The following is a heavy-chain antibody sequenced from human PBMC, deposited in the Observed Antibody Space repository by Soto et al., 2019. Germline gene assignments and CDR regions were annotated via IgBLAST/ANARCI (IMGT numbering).Heavy chain of an antibody. V-gene: IGHV3-23*01. CDR3: AKLSRFGEFSAGAFDI. D-gene: IGHD3-10*01. CDR2: ISGSGGST. CDR1: GFTFSSYA. J-gene: IGHJ3*02. Sequence: EVQLLESGGGLVQPGGSLRLSCAASGFTFSSYAMSWVRQAPGKGLEWVSAISGSGGSTYYADSVKGRFTISRDNSKNTLYLQMNSLRAEDTAVYYCAKLSRFGEFSAGAFDIWGQGTMVTVSS.